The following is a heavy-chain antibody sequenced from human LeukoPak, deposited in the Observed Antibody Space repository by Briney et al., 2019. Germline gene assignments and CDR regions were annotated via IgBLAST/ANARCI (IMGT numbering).Heavy chain of an antibody. D-gene: IGHD3-22*01. Sequence: SETLSLTCTVSGGSISSSSNYWGWIRQPPGKGLEWIGSIYYSGSTYYNPSLKRRVTISVDTSKNQFSLKLTSVTAADTAVYYCVREGVYNFDSSGYFIFDYWGQGTPATVSS. CDR1: GGSISSSSNY. V-gene: IGHV4-39*02. CDR2: IYYSGST. CDR3: VREGVYNFDSSGYFIFDY. J-gene: IGHJ4*02.